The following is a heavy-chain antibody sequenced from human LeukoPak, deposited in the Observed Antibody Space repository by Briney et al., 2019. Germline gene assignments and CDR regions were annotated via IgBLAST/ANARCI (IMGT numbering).Heavy chain of an antibody. CDR3: ARSHSSSWYGFGAGYYYMDV. D-gene: IGHD6-13*01. CDR2: IIPIFGTA. J-gene: IGHJ6*03. V-gene: IGHV1-69*13. Sequence: ASVKVSCKASGGTFSSYAISWVRQAPGQGLEWMGGIIPIFGTANYAQKFQGRVTIIADESTSTAYMELSSLRSEDTAVYYCARSHSSSWYGFGAGYYYMDVWGKGTTVTISS. CDR1: GGTFSSYA.